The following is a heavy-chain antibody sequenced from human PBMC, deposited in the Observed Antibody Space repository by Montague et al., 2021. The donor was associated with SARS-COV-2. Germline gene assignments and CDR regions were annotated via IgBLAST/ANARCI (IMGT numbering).Heavy chain of an antibody. Sequence: SETLSLTCAVYGGSFSGYYWSWISQPPGKGLEWIGEINHSGSTNYNPSLKSRVTISVDTYKNQFSLKLSSVTAADTAVYYCARARQDVVVPALGIGAYYYYYYMDVWGKGTTVTVSS. CDR3: ARARQDVVVPALGIGAYYYYYYMDV. V-gene: IGHV4-34*01. D-gene: IGHD2-2*01. CDR1: GGSFSGYY. J-gene: IGHJ6*03. CDR2: INHSGST.